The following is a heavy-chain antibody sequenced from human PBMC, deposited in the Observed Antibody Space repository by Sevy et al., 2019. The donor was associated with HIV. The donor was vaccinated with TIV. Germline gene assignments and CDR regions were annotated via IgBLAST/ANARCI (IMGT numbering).Heavy chain of an antibody. J-gene: IGHJ6*02. Sequence: GGSLRLSCAASGFTFSSYWMSWVRQAPGKGLEWVANIKQDGSEKYYVDSVKGRFTVSRDNAKNSLYLQMNSPRAEDTAVYYCAREKIANWDPITRYYYFYGMDVWGPGTTVTVSS. D-gene: IGHD7-27*01. V-gene: IGHV3-7*01. CDR2: IKQDGSEK. CDR1: GFTFSSYW. CDR3: AREKIANWDPITRYYYFYGMDV.